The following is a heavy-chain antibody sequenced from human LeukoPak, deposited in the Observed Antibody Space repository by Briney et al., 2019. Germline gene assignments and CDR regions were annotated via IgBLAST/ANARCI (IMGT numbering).Heavy chain of an antibody. V-gene: IGHV3-11*05. CDR1: GXTFSDYY. D-gene: IGHD6-19*01. J-gene: IGHJ4*02. CDR3: ARDDETAVAGGY. CDR2: ISGSGDYT. Sequence: PGGSLRLSCAASGXTFSDYYMSWIRQAPGKGLEWISYISGSGDYTNYADSVKGRFTISGDNAKSSLSLQMNSLRAEDTAVYYCARDDETAVAGGYWGQGTLVTVSS.